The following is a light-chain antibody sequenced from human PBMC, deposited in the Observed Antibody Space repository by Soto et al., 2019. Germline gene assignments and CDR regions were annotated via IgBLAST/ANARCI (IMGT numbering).Light chain of an antibody. Sequence: VMTQSPATLSVSPGERATLSCRASESVSLNLAWYQQKPGQAPRLLIYGASNRATGVPARISGSGAVTEFTLTISSLQPEDFAVYYCQQYPNWPPVFGPGTKVGIK. CDR2: GAS. V-gene: IGKV3-15*01. CDR3: QQYPNWPPV. CDR1: ESVSLN. J-gene: IGKJ3*01.